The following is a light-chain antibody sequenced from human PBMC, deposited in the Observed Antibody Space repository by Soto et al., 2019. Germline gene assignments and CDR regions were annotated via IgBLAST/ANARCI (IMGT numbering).Light chain of an antibody. CDR2: WAS. Sequence: IVLTQPPASLALSLGERATINCKSSQSVLYGPNNKYYLAWYQHKPGQPPKLLIYWASTRQFVVPDRFSGSGSGTYFLLTISLLHAEDVAVYYCQQYYDTWTFGQGTKVEIK. J-gene: IGKJ1*01. V-gene: IGKV4-1*01. CDR1: QSVLYGPNNKYY. CDR3: QQYYDTWT.